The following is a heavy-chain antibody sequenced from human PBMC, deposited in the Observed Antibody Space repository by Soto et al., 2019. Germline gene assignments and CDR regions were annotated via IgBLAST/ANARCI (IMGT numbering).Heavy chain of an antibody. V-gene: IGHV4-4*01. CDR1: GVSLSSSNW. J-gene: IGHJ4*02. Sequence: PETLSLTCAVSGVSLSSSNWWSWVRQPPGKGLEWIGEIYHSGSTNYNPSLKSRVTISVDKSKNQFSLKLSSVTASDTAVYFCVSQRTTVITQAYFDYWGPGALVTVSS. CDR2: IYHSGST. D-gene: IGHD4-4*01. CDR3: VSQRTTVITQAYFDY.